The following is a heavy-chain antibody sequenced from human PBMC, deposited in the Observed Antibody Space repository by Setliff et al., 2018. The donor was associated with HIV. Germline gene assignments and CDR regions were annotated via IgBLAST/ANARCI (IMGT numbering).Heavy chain of an antibody. D-gene: IGHD3-10*01. V-gene: IGHV4-61*01. CDR1: GGSVNSATYY. CDR2: IIPSGST. J-gene: IGHJ4*02. CDR3: TRAHLGPWFGELLDFDY. Sequence: SETLSLTCTVSGGSVNSATYYWSWIRQPPGKGLEWIGEIIPSGSTNYNQSLKSRVTMSIDTSKSQFSLKLSSVTAADTAVYYCTRAHLGPWFGELLDFDYWGQGTLVTVSS.